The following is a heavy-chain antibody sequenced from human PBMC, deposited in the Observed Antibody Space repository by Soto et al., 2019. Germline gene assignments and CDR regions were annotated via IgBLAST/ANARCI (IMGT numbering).Heavy chain of an antibody. Sequence: EVQLVESGGGLVQPGGSLRLSCAASGFTFGSYSMNWVRQAPGKGLEWVSYISSSSSTIYYADSVEGRFTISRDNAKNSLDLQINSLRAEDTAVYYCAKDGGYSYGPYDYWGQGTLVTVSS. CDR1: GFTFGSYS. V-gene: IGHV3-48*01. D-gene: IGHD5-18*01. J-gene: IGHJ4*02. CDR2: ISSSSSTI. CDR3: AKDGGYSYGPYDY.